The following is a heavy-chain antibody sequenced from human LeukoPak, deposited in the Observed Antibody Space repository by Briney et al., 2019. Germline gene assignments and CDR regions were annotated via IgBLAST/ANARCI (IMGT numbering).Heavy chain of an antibody. CDR3: ARVFRAGAGFDY. J-gene: IGHJ4*02. Sequence: SETLSLTCAVSGGSISSYYWSWIRQPPGKGLEWIGYVHYSGSTNYNPSLKSRVTISVDTSKNQFSLKLSSVTAADTAVYCCARVFRAGAGFDYWGQGTLVTVSS. V-gene: IGHV4-59*01. CDR1: GGSISSYY. D-gene: IGHD3-10*01. CDR2: VHYSGST.